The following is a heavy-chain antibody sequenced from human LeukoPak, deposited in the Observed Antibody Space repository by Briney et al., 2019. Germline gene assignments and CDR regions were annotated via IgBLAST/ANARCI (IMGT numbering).Heavy chain of an antibody. D-gene: IGHD2-21*01. V-gene: IGHV3-66*02. CDR1: GFTVSSNY. CDR3: AREVRGYYFDY. Sequence: PGGSLRLSCAASGFTVSSNYMSWVRQAPGKGLEWVSVISSGGNTYYADSVKGRFTISRDNSKNTVYLQMNSLRVEDTALYYCAREVRGYYFDYWGQGTLVTVSS. CDR2: ISSGGNT. J-gene: IGHJ4*02.